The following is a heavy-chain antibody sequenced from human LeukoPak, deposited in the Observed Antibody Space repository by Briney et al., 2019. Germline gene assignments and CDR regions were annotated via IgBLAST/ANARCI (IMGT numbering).Heavy chain of an antibody. D-gene: IGHD3-10*01. CDR2: IYSSGST. CDR3: ARDYGSDYYGSGSYYRGYNWFDP. V-gene: IGHV4-4*07. J-gene: IGHJ5*02. CDR1: GDSISYYY. Sequence: PSETLSLTCTVSGDSISYYYWSWIRQPAGKGLEWIGRIYSSGSTNYNPSLKSRVTMSVDTSKNKFSLKLSSVTAADTAVYHCARDYGSDYYGSGSYYRGYNWFDPWGQGTLVTVSS.